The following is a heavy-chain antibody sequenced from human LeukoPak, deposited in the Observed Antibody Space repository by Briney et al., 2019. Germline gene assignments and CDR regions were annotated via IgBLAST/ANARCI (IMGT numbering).Heavy chain of an antibody. V-gene: IGHV3-74*01. CDR3: ARRTVTGTYDY. J-gene: IGHJ4*02. Sequence: GGSLRLSCAAPGFTFNDYWMHWVRQAPGKGLLWVSRINTDGSSTDYAGSVKGRFTISRDNAKNTLYLQMDSLRAEDSAVYYCARRTVTGTYDYWGQGTLVTAS. CDR2: INTDGSST. D-gene: IGHD1-1*01. CDR1: GFTFNDYW.